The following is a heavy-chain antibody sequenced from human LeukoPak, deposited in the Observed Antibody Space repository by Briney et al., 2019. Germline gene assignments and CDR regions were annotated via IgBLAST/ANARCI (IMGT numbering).Heavy chain of an antibody. D-gene: IGHD5-24*01. Sequence: GGSLRLSCAASGFTFDDYTMHWVRQAPGKGLEWVSLISWDGGSTYYADSVKGRFTISRDNSKNSLYLQMNSLRTEDTALYYCAKDRTRWLHSGGFDYWGQGTLVTVSS. CDR3: AKDRTRWLHSGGFDY. J-gene: IGHJ4*02. CDR2: ISWDGGST. V-gene: IGHV3-43*01. CDR1: GFTFDDYT.